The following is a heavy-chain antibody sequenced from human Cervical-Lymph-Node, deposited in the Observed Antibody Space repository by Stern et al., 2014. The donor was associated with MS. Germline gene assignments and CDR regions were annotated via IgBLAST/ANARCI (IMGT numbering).Heavy chain of an antibody. CDR2: INPNSGGT. CDR1: GDTLTGYY. CDR3: ARGPSIFWFDR. D-gene: IGHD3-9*01. V-gene: IGHV1-2*02. Sequence: QVQLVQSGAEVKKPGAAVQVSCKASGDTLTGYYMHWVRQAPGQGLEWMGWINPNSGGTNYAQKFQGRVTMTRDTSINTAYMELSGLRSDDTAVYFCARGPSIFWFDRWGQGTLVTVSS. J-gene: IGHJ5*02.